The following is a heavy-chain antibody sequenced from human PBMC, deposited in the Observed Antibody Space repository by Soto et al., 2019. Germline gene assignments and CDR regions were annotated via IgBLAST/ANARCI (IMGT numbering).Heavy chain of an antibody. J-gene: IGHJ4*01. CDR1: GDGVSSNSAG. CDR3: ARGEQYSGRIFDY. CDR2: TYYRSKWYY. V-gene: IGHV6-1*01. D-gene: IGHD1-26*01. Sequence: PXQTLSLTCVITGDGVSSNSAGWSWVRQSPSRGLEWLGRTYYRSKWYYEYAVSVRGRITINPDTSKNQYSLQLNSVTPEDTAVYFCARGEQYSGRIFDYWGQGTLVTVYS.